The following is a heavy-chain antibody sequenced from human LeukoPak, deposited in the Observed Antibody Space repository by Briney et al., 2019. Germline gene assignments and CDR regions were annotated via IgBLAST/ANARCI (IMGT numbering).Heavy chain of an antibody. V-gene: IGHV3-21*01. Sequence: KPGGSLRLSCAASGFTFSDYSMNWVRQAPGKGLEWVSSISRNSGYIYDADSVKGRFTISRDNAKNSLYLQMNSLRAEHTAVYYCARAASRSYYYFDYWGQGALVTVSS. CDR1: GFTFSDYS. CDR3: ARAASRSYYYFDY. D-gene: IGHD2-21*01. CDR2: ISRNSGYI. J-gene: IGHJ4*02.